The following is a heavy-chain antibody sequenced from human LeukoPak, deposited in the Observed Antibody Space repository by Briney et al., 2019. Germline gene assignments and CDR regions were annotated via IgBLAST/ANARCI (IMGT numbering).Heavy chain of an antibody. Sequence: SETLSLTCTVSGDSSSSGYYWGWIRQPPGKGLEWIGSIYHSGGTYYNPSLKSRVTISVDTSKNQFSLKLSSVTAADTAVYYCARGYYYDSSGYYYVKDAFDIWGQGTMVTVSS. CDR3: ARGYYYDSSGYYYVKDAFDI. D-gene: IGHD3-22*01. CDR2: IYHSGGT. V-gene: IGHV4-38-2*02. J-gene: IGHJ3*02. CDR1: GDSSSSGYY.